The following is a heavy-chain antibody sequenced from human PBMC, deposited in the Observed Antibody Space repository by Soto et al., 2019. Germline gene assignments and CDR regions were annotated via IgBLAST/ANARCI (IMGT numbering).Heavy chain of an antibody. CDR2: ITGYNGNT. Sequence: QVQLVQSGAEVKEPGASVKVSCQASGYTFTSYGITWVRQAPGQGLEWVGWITGYNGNTNHAQRRQDRVTLTTDTSTNTAYMELRSLRSDDTAVYYCARDRGDYDYWGQGTLVTVSS. V-gene: IGHV1-18*01. CDR1: GYTFTSYG. CDR3: ARDRGDYDY. D-gene: IGHD4-17*01. J-gene: IGHJ4*02.